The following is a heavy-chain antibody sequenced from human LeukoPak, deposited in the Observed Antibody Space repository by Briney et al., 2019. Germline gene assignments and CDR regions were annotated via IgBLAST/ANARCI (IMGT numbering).Heavy chain of an antibody. J-gene: IGHJ5*02. CDR1: GGTFSSYA. D-gene: IGHD5-18*01. CDR2: IIPIFGTA. V-gene: IGHV1-69*05. CDR3: ARSRDTAMVISPALSS. Sequence: SVKVSCKASGGTFSSYAISWVRQAPGQGLEWMGGIIPIFGTANYAQKFQGRVTITTDESTRTAYMELSSLRSEDTAVYYCARSRDTAMVISPALSSWGQGTLVTVSS.